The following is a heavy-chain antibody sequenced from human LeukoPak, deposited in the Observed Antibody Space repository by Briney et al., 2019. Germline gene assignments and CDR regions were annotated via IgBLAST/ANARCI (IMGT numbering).Heavy chain of an antibody. V-gene: IGHV4-59*08. CDR1: GDSINNYY. CDR2: IYYSGST. Sequence: SETLSLTCTVSGDSINNYYWSWIRQPPGKGLEWIGYIYYSGSTNYNPSLKSRVTISVDTSKNQFSLNLSSVTAADTAVYYCARHDPRGEPARLGFFDYWGQGTTVTVSS. CDR3: ARHDPRGEPARLGFFDY. J-gene: IGHJ4*03. D-gene: IGHD6-6*01.